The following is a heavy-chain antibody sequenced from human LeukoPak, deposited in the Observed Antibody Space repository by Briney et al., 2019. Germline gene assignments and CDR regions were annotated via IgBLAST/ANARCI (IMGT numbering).Heavy chain of an antibody. CDR2: INHSGST. D-gene: IGHD6-13*01. Sequence: SETLSLTCAVYGGSFSGYYWSWIRQPPGKGLVWIGEINHSGSTNYNPSLKSRVTISVDTSKNQFSLKLSSVTAADTAVYYCARSIAAAGPGPFDYWGQGTLVTVSS. CDR1: GGSFSGYY. V-gene: IGHV4-34*01. CDR3: ARSIAAAGPGPFDY. J-gene: IGHJ4*02.